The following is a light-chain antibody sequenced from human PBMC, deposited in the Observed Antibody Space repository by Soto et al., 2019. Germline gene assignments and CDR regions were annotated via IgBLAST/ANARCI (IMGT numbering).Light chain of an antibody. Sequence: EIVLTQSPGTVSLSPGERATLSCGASQNIRTNYLAWYQQKAGQAHRLLIYGASSRATGIPDRFIGSGYGTDFILTISRLEPEDFAVYYCQQYGSSPITFGQGTRLEI. CDR3: QQYGSSPIT. CDR2: GAS. J-gene: IGKJ5*01. CDR1: QNIRTNY. V-gene: IGKV3-20*01.